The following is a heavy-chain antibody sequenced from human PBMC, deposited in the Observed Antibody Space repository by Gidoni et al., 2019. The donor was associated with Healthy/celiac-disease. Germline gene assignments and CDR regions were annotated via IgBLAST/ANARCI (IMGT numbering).Heavy chain of an antibody. V-gene: IGHV3-23*01. D-gene: IGHD3-3*01. CDR2: ISDTDGST. Sequence: EVQLLESGGGLVRPGGSLRLSWAASGFTFTNYAMGWVRQAPGKGLEWISLISDTDGSTYYADSVKGRFIIAGENSKSTLYLHMNSLRAEDTAVYYCARDLLNLGFDYWGQGILVTVSS. J-gene: IGHJ4*02. CDR1: GFTFTNYA. CDR3: ARDLLNLGFDY.